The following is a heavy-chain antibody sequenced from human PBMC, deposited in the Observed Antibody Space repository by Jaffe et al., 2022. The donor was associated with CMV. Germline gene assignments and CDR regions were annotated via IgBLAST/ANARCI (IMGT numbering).Heavy chain of an antibody. V-gene: IGHV3-66*01. CDR1: GFTVSDNY. J-gene: IGHJ6*03. CDR2: LYSGGSS. D-gene: IGHD1-26*01. Sequence: EVHLVESGGGLVQPGGSLRLSCAASGFTVSDNYMTWVRQTPGKGLEWVSILYSGGSSFYAGSVKGRFTISRDNSKNTLFLQMNSLRAEDTAVYYCATSGSKTWDYYMDVWGRGTTVTVSS. CDR3: ATSGSKTWDYYMDV.